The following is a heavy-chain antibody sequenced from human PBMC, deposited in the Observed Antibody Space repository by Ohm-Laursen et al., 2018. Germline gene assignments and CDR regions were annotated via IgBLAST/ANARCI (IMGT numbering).Heavy chain of an antibody. J-gene: IGHJ4*02. Sequence: TLSLTCTVSGGSISNYFWSWIRQPPGKGLEWIGYIYDSGSTNYNPSLKSRVSILVDTSKNQFSLKLSSVTTADTAVYFCARSECSGGTCYFDYWGQGTLVTVSS. D-gene: IGHD2-15*01. CDR2: IYDSGST. V-gene: IGHV4-59*01. CDR3: ARSECSGGTCYFDY. CDR1: GGSISNYF.